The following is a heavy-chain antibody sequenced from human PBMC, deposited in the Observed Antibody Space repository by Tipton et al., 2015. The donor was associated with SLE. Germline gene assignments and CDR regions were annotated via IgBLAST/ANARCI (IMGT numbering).Heavy chain of an antibody. J-gene: IGHJ4*02. CDR1: GGSISSSSYY. CDR2: IYYSGST. Sequence: TLSLTCTVSGGSISSSSYYWGWIRQPPGKGLEWIGSIYYSGSTYYNPSLKSRVTISVDTSKNQFSLKLSSVTAADTAVYYCARDSRYSSGWYAFDYWGQGTLVTVSS. V-gene: IGHV4-39*07. D-gene: IGHD6-19*01. CDR3: ARDSRYSSGWYAFDY.